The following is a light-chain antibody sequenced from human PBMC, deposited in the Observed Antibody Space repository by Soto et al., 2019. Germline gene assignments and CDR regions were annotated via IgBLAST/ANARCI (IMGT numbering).Light chain of an antibody. Sequence: EIVLTQSPAPLSLSPGERATLSCRASQSVTSYLAWYQHKPGQAPRLLIYDASNRATGIPARFSGSGSGTDFTLTISSLEPEDFAVYYCQQRSSSITFGQGTRLEIK. V-gene: IGKV3-11*01. CDR3: QQRSSSIT. CDR1: QSVTSY. J-gene: IGKJ5*01. CDR2: DAS.